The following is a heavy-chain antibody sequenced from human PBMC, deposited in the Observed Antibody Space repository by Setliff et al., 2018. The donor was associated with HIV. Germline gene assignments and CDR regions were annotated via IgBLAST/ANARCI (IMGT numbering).Heavy chain of an antibody. CDR2: INYEGHT. Sequence: SETLSLTCAVYGGSFPAYYWNWIRQPPGKGLEWIGEINYEGHTTYNPSLKSRVSMFIDTSKKQFSLRVASVTAADTAIYYCVRQHGDYAFDPWGQGSLVTVS. CDR3: VRQHGDYAFDP. V-gene: IGHV4-34*01. CDR1: GGSFPAYY. J-gene: IGHJ5*02. D-gene: IGHD4-17*01.